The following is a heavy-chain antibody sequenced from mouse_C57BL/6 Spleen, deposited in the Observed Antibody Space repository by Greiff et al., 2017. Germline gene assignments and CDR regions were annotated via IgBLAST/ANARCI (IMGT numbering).Heavy chain of an antibody. J-gene: IGHJ1*03. CDR3: ARSDYGSSYYCDV. Sequence: VQLQQSGAELVKPGASVKISCKASGYAFSSYWMNWVKQRPGKGLEWIGQIYPGDGDTNYNGKFKGKATLTADKSSSTAYMQLSSLTSEDSAVYFCARSDYGSSYYCDVWGTGTTVTVSS. D-gene: IGHD1-1*01. V-gene: IGHV1-80*01. CDR2: IYPGDGDT. CDR1: GYAFSSYW.